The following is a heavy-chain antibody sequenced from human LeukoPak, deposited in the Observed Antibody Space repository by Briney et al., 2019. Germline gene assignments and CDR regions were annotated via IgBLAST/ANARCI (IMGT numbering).Heavy chain of an antibody. J-gene: IGHJ4*02. D-gene: IGHD1-26*01. Sequence: GGSLRLSCAASGFTFSSYSMNWVRQAPGKGLEWVSSISSSSSYIYYADSMKGRFTISRDNAKNSLYLQMNSLRAEDTAVYYCARVNVRWELKEGFDYWGQGTLVTVSS. V-gene: IGHV3-21*01. CDR2: ISSSSSYI. CDR1: GFTFSSYS. CDR3: ARVNVRWELKEGFDY.